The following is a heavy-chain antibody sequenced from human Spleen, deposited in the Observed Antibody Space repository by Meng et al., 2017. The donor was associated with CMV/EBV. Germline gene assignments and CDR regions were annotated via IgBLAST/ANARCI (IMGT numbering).Heavy chain of an antibody. CDR3: ARGSSGSYWYFDL. CDR1: GGTFSSYI. Sequence: KVSCKASGGTFSSYILSWVRQAPGQGLEWMGILYPGDSDTRYSPSFQGQVTISADTSISTAYLQWRNLKASDTGMYFCARGSSGSYWYFDLWGRGTLVTVSS. J-gene: IGHJ2*01. V-gene: IGHV5-51*01. D-gene: IGHD6-6*01. CDR2: LYPGDSDT.